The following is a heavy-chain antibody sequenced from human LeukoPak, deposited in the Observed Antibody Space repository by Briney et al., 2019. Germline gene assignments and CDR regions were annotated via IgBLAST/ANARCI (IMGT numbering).Heavy chain of an antibody. J-gene: IGHJ4*02. CDR1: GFTFSSYW. Sequence: GGSLRLSCAASGFTFSSYWMHWVRQAPGKGLVWVSRINSDGSSTSYADSVKGRFTISRDNAKNTLYLQMNSLRAEDAAVYYCARDNYLTAIDYWGQGTLVTVSS. D-gene: IGHD3-9*01. CDR3: ARDNYLTAIDY. CDR2: INSDGSST. V-gene: IGHV3-74*01.